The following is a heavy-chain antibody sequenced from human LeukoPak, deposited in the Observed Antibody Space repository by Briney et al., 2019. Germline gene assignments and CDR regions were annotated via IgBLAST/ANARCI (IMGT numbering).Heavy chain of an antibody. CDR2: IYYSGST. CDR1: GGSISSYY. Sequence: PSETLSLTCTVSGGSISSYYWSWIRQPPGKGLEWIGYIYYSGSTNYNPSLKSRVTISVDTSKNQFSLKLSSVTAADTAVYYCARVPGSGSYQAKYHFDYWGQGTLVTVSS. D-gene: IGHD3-10*01. V-gene: IGHV4-59*01. CDR3: ARVPGSGSYQAKYHFDY. J-gene: IGHJ4*02.